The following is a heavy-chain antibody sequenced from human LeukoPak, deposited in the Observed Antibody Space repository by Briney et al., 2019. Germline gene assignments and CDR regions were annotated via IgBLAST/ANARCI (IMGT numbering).Heavy chain of an antibody. V-gene: IGHV4-4*02. CDR1: GVSISSSNW. D-gene: IGHD3-10*01. J-gene: IGHJ4*02. CDR2: IYHSGST. CDR3: ASTGSGSYSPYDY. Sequence: TETLSLTCAVSGVSISSSNWWSWVRQPPGKGLEWIGEIYHSGSTNYNPSLKSRVTISVDKSKNQFSLKLSSVTAADTAVYYCASTGSGSYSPYDYWGQGTLVTVSS.